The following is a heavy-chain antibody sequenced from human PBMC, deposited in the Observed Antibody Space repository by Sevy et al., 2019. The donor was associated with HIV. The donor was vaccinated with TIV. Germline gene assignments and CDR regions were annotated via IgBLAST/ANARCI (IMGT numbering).Heavy chain of an antibody. CDR1: EFTLSSYS. J-gene: IGHJ4*02. D-gene: IGHD2-8*01. CDR2: ISSSSAAI. CDR3: ASRSQCSNGVCPFDY. V-gene: IGHV3-21*01. Sequence: GGSLRLSCVASEFTLSSYSMNWVRQAQGKGLEWISSISSSSAAIYYADPGKGRFTISRDNAKNSLYLQMNSLRDEDTPVYYCASRSQCSNGVCPFDYWGQGTLVTVSS.